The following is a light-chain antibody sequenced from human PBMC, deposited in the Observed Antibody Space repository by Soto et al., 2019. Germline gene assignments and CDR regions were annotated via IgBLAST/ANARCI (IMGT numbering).Light chain of an antibody. V-gene: IGKV1-5*01. CDR3: QQLNNYPLT. CDR2: DAS. Sequence: IQMTQSPSTLSASVGDRVTITCRASRSISNWLAWYQQRPGIAPKLLIFDASILQSGVPSRFSDSGSGTDFTLTISSLQPEDFATYYCQQLNNYPLTFGQGTRLEIK. J-gene: IGKJ5*01. CDR1: RSISNW.